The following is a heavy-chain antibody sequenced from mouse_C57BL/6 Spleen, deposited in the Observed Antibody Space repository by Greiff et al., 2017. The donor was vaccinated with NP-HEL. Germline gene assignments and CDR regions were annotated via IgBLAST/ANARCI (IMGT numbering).Heavy chain of an antibody. CDR3: ARVNYGVYFDY. D-gene: IGHD1-1*02. Sequence: EVQLQESGPGLVKPSQSLSLTCSVTGYSITSGYYWNWIRQFPGNKLEWMGYISYDGSNNYNPSLKNRISITRDTSKNQFFLKLNSVTTEDTATYYCARVNYGVYFDYWGQGTTLTVSS. CDR2: ISYDGSN. CDR1: GYSITSGYY. V-gene: IGHV3-6*01. J-gene: IGHJ2*01.